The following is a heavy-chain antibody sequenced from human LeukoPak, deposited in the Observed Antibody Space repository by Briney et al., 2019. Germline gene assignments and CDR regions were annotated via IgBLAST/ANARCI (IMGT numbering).Heavy chain of an antibody. CDR3: ARDKQGDYYDSSDDAFDI. CDR2: FDPEDGET. V-gene: IGHV1-24*01. D-gene: IGHD3-22*01. CDR1: GYTLTELS. Sequence: ASVKVSCTVSGYTLTELSMHWVRQAPGKGLQWTGGFDPEDGETIYAQKFQGRVTMTEDTSTDTAYMELSSLRSEDTAVYYCARDKQGDYYDSSDDAFDIWGQGTMVTVSS. J-gene: IGHJ3*02.